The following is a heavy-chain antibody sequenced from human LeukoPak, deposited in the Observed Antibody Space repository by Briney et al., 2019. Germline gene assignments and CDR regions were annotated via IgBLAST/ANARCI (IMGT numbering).Heavy chain of an antibody. J-gene: IGHJ5*02. CDR3: ARSGGWPLDLDWFDP. D-gene: IGHD6-19*01. Sequence: GASVKVSCKASGYTFTSYGISWVRQAPGQGLEWMGWISAYNGNTNYAQKLQGRVTMTTDTSTSTAYMELRSLRSDDTAVYYGARSGGWPLDLDWFDPWGQGTLVTVSS. CDR2: ISAYNGNT. CDR1: GYTFTSYG. V-gene: IGHV1-18*01.